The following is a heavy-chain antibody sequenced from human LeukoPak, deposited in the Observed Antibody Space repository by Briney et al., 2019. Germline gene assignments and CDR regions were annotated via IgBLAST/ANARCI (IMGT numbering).Heavy chain of an antibody. CDR2: IIPTFGAP. CDR3: AREASSTWYAMFDF. D-gene: IGHD2-2*01. V-gene: IGHV1-69*13. CDR1: GGTFSSYA. J-gene: IGHJ4*02. Sequence: ASVKVSCKASGGTFSSYAISWVRQAPGQGLEWMATIIPTFGAPNYAPKFQGRLSVTAGESTTTAYMELRSLRAEDTAVYYCAREASSTWYAMFDFWGQGTLVTVSS.